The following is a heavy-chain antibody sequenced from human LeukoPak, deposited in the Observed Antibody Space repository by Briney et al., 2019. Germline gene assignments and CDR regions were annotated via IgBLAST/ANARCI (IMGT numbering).Heavy chain of an antibody. D-gene: IGHD4-23*01. CDR3: ARESNSPGYNWFDP. J-gene: IGHJ5*02. CDR2: ISSSGSTI. CDR1: GFTFSSYE. Sequence: PGGSLRLSCAASGFTFSSYEMNWVRQAPGKGLEGVSYISSSGSTIYYADSVKGRFTISRDNAKNSLYLQMNSLRAEDTAVYYCARESNSPGYNWFDPWGQGTLVTVSS. V-gene: IGHV3-48*03.